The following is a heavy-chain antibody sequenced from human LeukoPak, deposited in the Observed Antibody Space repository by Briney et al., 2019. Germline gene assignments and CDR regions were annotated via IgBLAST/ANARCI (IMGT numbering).Heavy chain of an antibody. D-gene: IGHD6-6*01. J-gene: IGHJ3*02. Sequence: GGSLRLSCAASGFTFSNYWMQWVRQAPGKGLEWVSYISSSSSTIYYADSVKGRFTTSRDSAKTSLFLQMNSLRDEDTAVYYCARAYSSSSGRDAFDSWGLGTLVTVSS. CDR2: ISSSSSTI. V-gene: IGHV3-48*02. CDR3: ARAYSSSSGRDAFDS. CDR1: GFTFSNYW.